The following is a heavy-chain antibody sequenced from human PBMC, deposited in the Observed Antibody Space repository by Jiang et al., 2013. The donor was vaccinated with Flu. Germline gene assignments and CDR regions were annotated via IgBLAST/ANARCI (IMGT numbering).Heavy chain of an antibody. Sequence: SLRLSCTASGFTFSSYEMNWVRQAPGKGLEWVSYISSSGSTIYYADSVKGRFTISRDNAKNSLYLQMNSLRAEDTAVYYCARDKGIAVADRAFDIWGQGTMVTVSS. CDR3: ARDKGIAVADRAFDI. V-gene: IGHV3-48*03. CDR1: GFTFSSYE. D-gene: IGHD6-19*01. CDR2: ISSSGSTI. J-gene: IGHJ3*02.